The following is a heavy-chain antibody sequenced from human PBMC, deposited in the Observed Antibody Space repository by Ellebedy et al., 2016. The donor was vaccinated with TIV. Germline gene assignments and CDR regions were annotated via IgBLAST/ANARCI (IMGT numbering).Heavy chain of an antibody. CDR2: LSGSGGRT. CDR1: GFTFGGYA. V-gene: IGHV3-23*01. D-gene: IGHD3-3*01. CDR3: AKGDEFWSGYSPTYHYGMDV. Sequence: GESLKISXAASGFTFGGYAMNWVRLAPGKGLEWVSGLSGSGGRTYYPESVKGRFAISRDNSKNTVSLLMNSLRADDMGVYYCAKGDEFWSGYSPTYHYGMDVWGQGTTVSVSS. J-gene: IGHJ6*02.